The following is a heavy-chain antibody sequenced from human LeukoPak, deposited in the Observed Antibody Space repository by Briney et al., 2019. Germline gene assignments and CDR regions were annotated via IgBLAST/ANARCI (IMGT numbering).Heavy chain of an antibody. CDR3: ARGDCSADGCHGAHWFDP. CDR1: GYTFLGYY. CDR2: INPNSGGT. D-gene: IGHD2-15*01. V-gene: IGHV1-2*02. J-gene: IGHJ5*02. Sequence: ASVKVSYKTSGYTFLGYYIHWVRQAPGQGLEWMGWINPNSGGTNYAQKFQDRVTMTRDTSSSTAYMELSGLTSDDTALYYCARGDCSADGCHGAHWFDPWGQGALGTVSS.